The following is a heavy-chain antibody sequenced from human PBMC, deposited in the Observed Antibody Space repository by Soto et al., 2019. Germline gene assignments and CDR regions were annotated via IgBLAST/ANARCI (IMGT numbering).Heavy chain of an antibody. CDR2: MNPNSGNT. CDR1: GYTFTSYD. D-gene: IGHD1-26*01. V-gene: IGHV1-8*01. CDR3: AREVGNRVDY. J-gene: IGHJ4*02. Sequence: QVQLVQSGAEVKKPGASVKVSCKASGYTFTSYDINWVRQATGQGLERMGWMNPNSGNTGNAQKVQGRVTMTRNTSISTAYMELSSLGSEDTAVYYFAREVGNRVDYWGQGTLVSVSS.